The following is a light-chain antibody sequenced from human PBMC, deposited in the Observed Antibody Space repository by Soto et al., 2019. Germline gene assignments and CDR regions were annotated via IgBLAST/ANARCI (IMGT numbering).Light chain of an antibody. CDR3: QQYGGSPFT. CDR1: QSVSSSS. J-gene: IGKJ3*01. V-gene: IGKV3-20*01. Sequence: EIVLTQSPGTLSLSPGQRATLSCRPRQSVSSSSFAWYKQKPGQAPRLLIYGASSRATGIPDRFSGTGSGTDFALTISRLETDDSAVYYCQQYGGSPFTFGPGTKVDIK. CDR2: GAS.